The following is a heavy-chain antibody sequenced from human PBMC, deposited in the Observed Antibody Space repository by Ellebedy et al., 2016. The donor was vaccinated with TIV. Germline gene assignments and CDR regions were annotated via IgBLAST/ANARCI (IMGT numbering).Heavy chain of an antibody. CDR1: GYTFTAYY. J-gene: IGHJ4*02. CDR3: ARDGYTTAFDY. D-gene: IGHD5-24*01. CDR2: FDPEDGET. Sequence: ASVKVSCKASGYTFTAYYMHWVRQAPGKGLEWMGGFDPEDGETIYAQKFQGRVTLTRDTSTSTAYMELSRLRSDDTAVYYCARDGYTTAFDYWGQGTLVTVSS. V-gene: IGHV1-2*02.